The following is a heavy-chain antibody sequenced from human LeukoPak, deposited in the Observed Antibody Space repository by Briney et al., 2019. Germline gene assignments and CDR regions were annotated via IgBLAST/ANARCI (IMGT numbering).Heavy chain of an antibody. CDR1: GFIFSSYW. V-gene: IGHV3-74*01. CDR2: INSDGSSI. D-gene: IGHD3-16*02. J-gene: IGHJ4*02. CDR3: ARGYTATLDY. Sequence: GGSLRLSCAASGFIFSSYWMHWVRQTPGKGLVWVSRINSDGSSIGYADSVKGRFTISRDNAKNTLYLQVNSLRDEDTAVYYCARGYTATLDYWGQGTLVTVSS.